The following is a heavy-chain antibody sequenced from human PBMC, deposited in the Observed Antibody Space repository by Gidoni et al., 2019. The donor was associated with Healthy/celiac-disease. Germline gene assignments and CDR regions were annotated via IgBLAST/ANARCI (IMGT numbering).Heavy chain of an antibody. CDR2: IYYSGST. V-gene: IGHV4-39*01. J-gene: IGHJ4*02. D-gene: IGHD2-2*01. CDR1: GGSISSSSYY. CDR3: ARHRAGRDIVVVPAAMGPSYFDY. Sequence: QLQLQESGPGLVKPSETLSLTCTVSGGSISSSSYYWGWIRQPPGKGLEWIGSIYYSGSTYYNPSLKSRVTISVDTSKNQFSLKLSSVTAADTAVYYCARHRAGRDIVVVPAAMGPSYFDYWGQGTLVTVSS.